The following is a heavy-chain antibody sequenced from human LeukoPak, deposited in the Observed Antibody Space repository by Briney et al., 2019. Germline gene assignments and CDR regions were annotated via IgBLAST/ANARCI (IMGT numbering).Heavy chain of an antibody. CDR3: ARTTYYDFWSGYSMDSGRYFDY. Sequence: ASVKVSCKASGYTFTSYGISWVRQAPGQGLEWMGWISAYNGNTNYAQKLQGRVTMTTDTSTSTAYMELRSLRSDDTAVYYCARTTYYDFWSGYSMDSGRYFDYWGQGTLVTVSS. CDR1: GYTFTSYG. D-gene: IGHD3-3*01. V-gene: IGHV1-18*01. CDR2: ISAYNGNT. J-gene: IGHJ4*02.